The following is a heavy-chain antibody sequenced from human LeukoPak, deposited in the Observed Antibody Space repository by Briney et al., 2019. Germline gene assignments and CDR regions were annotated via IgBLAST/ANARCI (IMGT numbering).Heavy chain of an antibody. CDR3: ARVGGCSYDRRRGAFDI. D-gene: IGHD5-18*01. J-gene: IGHJ3*02. Sequence: SETLSLTCTVSGGSISSYYWSWIRQPPGKGLEWIGYIYYSGSTNYNPSLKSRVTISVDTSKYQFSLKLSSVTAAYTAVYYCARVGGCSYDRRRGAFDIWGQGTMVTVSS. CDR2: IYYSGST. CDR1: GGSISSYY. V-gene: IGHV4-59*01.